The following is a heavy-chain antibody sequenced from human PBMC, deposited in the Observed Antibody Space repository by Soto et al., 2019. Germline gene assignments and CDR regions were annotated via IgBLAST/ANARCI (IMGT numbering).Heavy chain of an antibody. CDR1: GFTFRSYW. Sequence: PGGSLRLSCAASGFTFRSYWMSCVRQAPGRGLEWVANIKQDGSEKYYVDSVKGRLTISRDSAKNSLYLQMSSLRAEDTAVDDCARGGITIVRGAPYDIWGQGTMVNVSS. CDR3: ARGGITIVRGAPYDI. J-gene: IGHJ3*02. V-gene: IGHV3-7*03. D-gene: IGHD3-10*01. CDR2: IKQDGSEK.